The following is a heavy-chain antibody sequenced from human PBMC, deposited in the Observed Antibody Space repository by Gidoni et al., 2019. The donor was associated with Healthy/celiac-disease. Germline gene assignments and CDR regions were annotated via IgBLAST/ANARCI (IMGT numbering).Heavy chain of an antibody. D-gene: IGHD2-21*01. V-gene: IGHV1-3*01. Sequence: QVQLVQSGAEVKKPGASVKVSCKASGYTFTSYAMHWVRQAPGQRLEWMGWINAGNGNTEYSQKFQGRVTITRDTSASTAYMELSSLRSEDTAVYYCARDLIPYTADVWGQGTTVTVSS. CDR1: GYTFTSYA. CDR3: ARDLIPYTADV. J-gene: IGHJ6*02. CDR2: INAGNGNT.